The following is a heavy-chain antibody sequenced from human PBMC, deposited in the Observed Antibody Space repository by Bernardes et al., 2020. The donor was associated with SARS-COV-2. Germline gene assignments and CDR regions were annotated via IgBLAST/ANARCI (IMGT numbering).Heavy chain of an antibody. CDR3: ARAGREYQLRSWGDYYYMDV. Sequence: SETLSLTCTVSGGSISSYYWSWIRQPPGKGLEWIGYIYYSGSTNYNPSLKSRVTISVDTSKNQFSLKLSSVTAADTAVYYCARAGREYQLRSWGDYYYMDVWGKGTTVTVSS. V-gene: IGHV4-59*01. CDR1: GGSISSYY. D-gene: IGHD2-2*01. J-gene: IGHJ6*03. CDR2: IYYSGST.